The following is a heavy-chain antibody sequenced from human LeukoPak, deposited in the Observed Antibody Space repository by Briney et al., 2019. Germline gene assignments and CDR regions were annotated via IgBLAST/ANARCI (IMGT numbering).Heavy chain of an antibody. CDR1: GFTLSTFE. Sequence: PGGSLRLSCAASGFTLSTFEMNWVRQAPGKGLEWVSYISGRGGTIYYADSVKGRFTISRDNVKSSLYLQMDSLRAEDTAVYYCARLLCANDLCYTYFDYWGQGTLVTVSS. J-gene: IGHJ4*02. V-gene: IGHV3-48*03. D-gene: IGHD2-8*01. CDR2: ISGRGGTI. CDR3: ARLLCANDLCYTYFDY.